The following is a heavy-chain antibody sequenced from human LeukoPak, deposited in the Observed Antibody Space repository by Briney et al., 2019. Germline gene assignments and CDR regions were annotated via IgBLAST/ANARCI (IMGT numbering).Heavy chain of an antibody. CDR3: AKNHEHGRYAGFDF. Sequence: GSLRLSCAVSGFTFSSYAMSWVRQAPGKGLEWVSAISGSGGSTYYADSVKGRFTISRDNSKNTLYLQMSSLRAEDTAVYYCAKNHEHGRYAGFDFWAEGALVAVSS. J-gene: IGHJ3*01. CDR2: ISGSGGST. V-gene: IGHV3-23*01. D-gene: IGHD2-2*01. CDR1: GFTFSSYA.